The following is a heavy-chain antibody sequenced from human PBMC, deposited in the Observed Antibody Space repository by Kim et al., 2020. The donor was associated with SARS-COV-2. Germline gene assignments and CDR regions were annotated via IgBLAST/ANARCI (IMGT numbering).Heavy chain of an antibody. CDR1: GYTLTELS. CDR2: FDPEDGET. Sequence: ASVKVSCKVSGYTLTELSMYWVRQAPGKGLEWMGGFDPEDGETIYAQKFQGRVTMTEDTSTDTAYMELSSLRSEDTAVYYCATAYPMGRPNWFDPWGQGTLVTVSS. CDR3: ATAYPMGRPNWFDP. V-gene: IGHV1-24*01. D-gene: IGHD3-10*01. J-gene: IGHJ5*02.